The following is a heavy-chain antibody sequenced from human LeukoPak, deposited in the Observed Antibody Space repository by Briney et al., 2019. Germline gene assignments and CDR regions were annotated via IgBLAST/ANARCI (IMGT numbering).Heavy chain of an antibody. CDR2: ISAYNGNT. V-gene: IGHV1-18*04. J-gene: IGHJ4*02. D-gene: IGHD6-19*01. CDR1: GDTFTSNY. Sequence: ASVKVSCKAFGDTFTSNYMHWVRQAPGQGLEWMGWISAYNGNTNYAQKLQGRVTMTTDTSTSTAYMELRSLRSDDTAVYYCARENSSGWYADFDYWGQGTLVTVSS. CDR3: ARENSSGWYADFDY.